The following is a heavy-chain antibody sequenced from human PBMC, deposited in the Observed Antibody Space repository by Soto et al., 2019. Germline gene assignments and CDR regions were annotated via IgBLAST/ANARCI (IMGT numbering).Heavy chain of an antibody. Sequence: GGSLRLSCAASGFTFSSYAMHWVRQAPGKGLEYVSAISSNGGSTYYANSVKGRFTISRDNSKNTLYLQMGSLRAEDMAVYYCARDSWWYYDFCSGYYTDYWGQGTLVTVSS. CDR3: ARDSWWYYDFCSGYYTDY. J-gene: IGHJ4*02. CDR1: GFTFSSYA. V-gene: IGHV3-64*01. CDR2: ISSNGGST. D-gene: IGHD3-3*01.